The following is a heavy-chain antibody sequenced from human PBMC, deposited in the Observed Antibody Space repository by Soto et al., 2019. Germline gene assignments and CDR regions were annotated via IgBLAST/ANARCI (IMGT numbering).Heavy chain of an antibody. CDR2: IYWDDDK. V-gene: IGHV2-5*02. J-gene: IGHJ4*02. CDR1: GFSLSTSGVG. Sequence: QITLKESGPTLVKPTQTLTLTCTFSGFSLSTSGVGVGWIRQPPGKSLEWLALIYWDDDKRYSPSLKSRLTITKDTPQNQEVLTMHNMDPVDTATSYCAQAVSGIFDYWGQGTLVTVSS. D-gene: IGHD3-3*01. CDR3: AQAVSGIFDY.